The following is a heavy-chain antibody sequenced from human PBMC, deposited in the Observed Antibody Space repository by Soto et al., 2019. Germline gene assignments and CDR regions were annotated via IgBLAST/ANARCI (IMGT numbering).Heavy chain of an antibody. CDR3: AAGGGLPRYY. CDR1: GGSISSGGYS. Sequence: SETLSLTCAVSGGSISSGGYSWSWIRQPSGKGLEWIGYIYHSGSTYYNPSLKSRVTISVDRSKNQFSLKLSSVTAADTAVYYCAAGGGLPRYYWGQGTLVTVSS. CDR2: IYHSGST. V-gene: IGHV4-30-2*01. J-gene: IGHJ4*02. D-gene: IGHD5-12*01.